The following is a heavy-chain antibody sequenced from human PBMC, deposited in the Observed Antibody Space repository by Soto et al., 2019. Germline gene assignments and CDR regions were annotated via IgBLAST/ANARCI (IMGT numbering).Heavy chain of an antibody. CDR1: GFTFSAYD. CDR2: IGAADDP. V-gene: IGHV3-13*05. J-gene: IGHJ6*02. CDR3: ARDRGYDAHDYYYNAMDV. D-gene: IGHD2-15*01. Sequence: GGSLRLSCAASGFTFSAYDMHWVRQTTGKGLEWVSAIGAADDPYYLGSVKGRFTISRENAKNSLYLQMNSLRAGDTAVYYCARDRGYDAHDYYYNAMDVWGQGTMVTVSS.